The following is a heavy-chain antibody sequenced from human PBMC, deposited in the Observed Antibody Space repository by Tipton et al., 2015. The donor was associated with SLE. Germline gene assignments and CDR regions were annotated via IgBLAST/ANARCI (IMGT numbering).Heavy chain of an antibody. CDR2: INHSGST. CDR1: GGSFSGYY. Sequence: LRLSCAVYGGSFSGYYWSWIRQPPGTGLEWIGEINHSGSTNYNPSLKSRVTISVDTSKNQFSLKLSSVTAADTAVYYCATLRGILSSGVDYWGQGTLVTVSS. J-gene: IGHJ4*02. V-gene: IGHV4-34*01. D-gene: IGHD2-15*01. CDR3: ATLRGILSSGVDY.